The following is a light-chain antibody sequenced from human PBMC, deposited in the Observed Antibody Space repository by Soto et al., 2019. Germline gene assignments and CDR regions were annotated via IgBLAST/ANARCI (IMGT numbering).Light chain of an antibody. J-gene: IGLJ2*01. CDR3: GADHGSGSNFVVV. V-gene: IGLV9-49*01. CDR2: VGTGGIVG. CDR1: RGYSNYK. Sequence: QSVLTQPPSASASLGASVTLSCTRSRGYSNYKVDWYQQRPGKGPRFVMRVGTGGIVGSKGDGIPDRFSVLGSGLNRYLTIKNIQEEDESDYHCGADHGSGSNFVVVFGGGTKLTVL.